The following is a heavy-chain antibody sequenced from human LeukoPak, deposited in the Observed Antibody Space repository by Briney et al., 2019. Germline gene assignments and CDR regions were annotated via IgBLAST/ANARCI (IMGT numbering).Heavy chain of an antibody. J-gene: IGHJ6*02. CDR1: GFTSIAYA. CDR2: ISGGGVTT. Sequence: GGSLRLSCVGSGFTSIAYALTWARQAPGKGLEWVSGISGGGVTTYYADSVKGRFTISRDNSKNTLYPQMNSLRADDTAIYYCARNQQLGGHSYYYYGMDVWGQGTTVTVSS. D-gene: IGHD3-16*01. CDR3: ARNQQLGGHSYYYYGMDV. V-gene: IGHV3-23*01.